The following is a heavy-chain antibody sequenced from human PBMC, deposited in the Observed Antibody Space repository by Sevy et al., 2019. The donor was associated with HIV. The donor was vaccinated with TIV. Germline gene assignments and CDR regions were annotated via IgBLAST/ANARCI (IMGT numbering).Heavy chain of an antibody. CDR2: FDPEDDEK. J-gene: IGHJ4*02. V-gene: IGHV1-24*01. Sequence: ASVKVSCKVSGYTLNELSIHWVRQSPGKGLEWMGTFDPEDDEKIYAQKFQGRLTMTKATSTDTAYMELSRLRYEDTAVYYCATTKDYYDGSGYPFDYWGQGTLVTVSS. CDR1: GYTLNELS. D-gene: IGHD3-22*01. CDR3: ATTKDYYDGSGYPFDY.